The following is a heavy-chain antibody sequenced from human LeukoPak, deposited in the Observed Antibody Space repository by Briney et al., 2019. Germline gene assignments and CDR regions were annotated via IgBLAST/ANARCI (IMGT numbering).Heavy chain of an antibody. CDR2: LGVSVSGYGGST. J-gene: IGHJ4*02. Sequence: GGSLRLSCAASGFTFSRYAMSWVRQAPGKGLEWVSALGVSVSGYGGSTYYADSVKGRFTISRDNSKNTLYLHMNSLRAEDPAVYYCPKDQTFRGSGHYTYFDYWGQGALVTVSS. CDR1: GFTFSRYA. V-gene: IGHV3-23*01. CDR3: PKDQTFRGSGHYTYFDY. D-gene: IGHD2-15*01.